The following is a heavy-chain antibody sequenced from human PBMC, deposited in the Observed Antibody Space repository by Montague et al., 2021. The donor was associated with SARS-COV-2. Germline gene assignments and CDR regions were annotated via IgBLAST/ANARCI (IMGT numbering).Heavy chain of an antibody. J-gene: IGHJ6*02. CDR1: GFTFSSYG. CDR2: IWYDGSNK. D-gene: IGHD3-3*01. Sequence: SLRLSCAASGFTFSSYGMHWVRQAPGKGLEWVAAIWYDGSNKYYADSVKGRFTISRDNSKNTLYLQMNSLRAEDTAVYYCARDLRRITIFGGVLNYYYGMDVWGQGTTVTVSS. V-gene: IGHV3-33*01. CDR3: ARDLRRITIFGGVLNYYYGMDV.